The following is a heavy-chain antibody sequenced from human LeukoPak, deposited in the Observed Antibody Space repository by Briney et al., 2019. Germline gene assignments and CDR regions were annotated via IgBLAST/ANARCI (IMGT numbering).Heavy chain of an antibody. D-gene: IGHD2-2*01. CDR1: GYTFTSYG. CDR3: AREDRGTSCYF. Sequence: ASVKVSCKATGYTFTSYGISWVRQAPGQGLEWMGWISAYNGNTNYAQKLQGRVTMTTDTSTSTAYMELRSLRSDDTAVYYCAREDRGTSCYFWGQETLVTVSS. J-gene: IGHJ4*02. V-gene: IGHV1-18*01. CDR2: ISAYNGNT.